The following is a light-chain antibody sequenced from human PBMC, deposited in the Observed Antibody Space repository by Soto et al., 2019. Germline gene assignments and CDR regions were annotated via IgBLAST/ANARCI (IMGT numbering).Light chain of an antibody. CDR3: QQRTNSLIT. Sequence: EIVLTQSPATLSLSPGERGTLSCRASQSVSTYLAWYQQTPGQAPRLLIYDASKRATGIPARFSGSGSGTDFTLTISNPEPEDSAVDYCQQRTNSLITFGQGTRLEIK. V-gene: IGKV3-11*01. CDR1: QSVSTY. CDR2: DAS. J-gene: IGKJ5*01.